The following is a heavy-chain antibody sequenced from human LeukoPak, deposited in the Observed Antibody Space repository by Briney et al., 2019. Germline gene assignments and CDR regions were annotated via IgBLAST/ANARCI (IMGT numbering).Heavy chain of an antibody. CDR2: INHSGST. CDR1: GGSISSQY. CDR3: ARVRATGAFDI. J-gene: IGHJ3*02. Sequence: SETLSLTCTVSGGSISSQYWSWIRQPPGKGLEWIGEINHSGSTNYNPSLKSRVTISVDTSKNQFSLKLSSVTAADTAVYYCARVRATGAFDIWGQGTMVTVSS. V-gene: IGHV4-34*01.